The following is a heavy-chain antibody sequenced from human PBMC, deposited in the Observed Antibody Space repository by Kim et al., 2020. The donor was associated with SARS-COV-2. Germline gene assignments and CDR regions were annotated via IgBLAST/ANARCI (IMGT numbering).Heavy chain of an antibody. CDR1: GGSISGGYYY. Sequence: SETLSLTCTVSGGSISGGYYYWSWIRQPPGKGLEWIGYIYYSASTNYNLSRKSRVTMSPDTSKNQLSLRLSSVTAADTAVYYCARVLGITIFGVVIIRAFVDWVQRALLAVSS. CDR3: ARVLGITIFGVVIIRAFVD. D-gene: IGHD3-3*01. J-gene: IGHJ4*02. CDR2: IYYSAST. V-gene: IGHV4-30-4*01.